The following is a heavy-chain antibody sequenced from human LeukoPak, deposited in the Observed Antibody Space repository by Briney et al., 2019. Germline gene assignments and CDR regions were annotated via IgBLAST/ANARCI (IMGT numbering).Heavy chain of an antibody. CDR2: IWFDGSNK. CDR3: VRDPSGSGFAFDS. Sequence: GGSLRLSCAASGFIFSNDAMHWVRQAPGKGLEWVAFIWFDGSNKHYAGSVKGRFTISRDNSEDTLYLQMNSLRAEDTAVYYCVRDPSGSGFAFDSWGQGALVTVSS. J-gene: IGHJ4*02. V-gene: IGHV3-33*01. D-gene: IGHD1-1*01. CDR1: GFIFSNDA.